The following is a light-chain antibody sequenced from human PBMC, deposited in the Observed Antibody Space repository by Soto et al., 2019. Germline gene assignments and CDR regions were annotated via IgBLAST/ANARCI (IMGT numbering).Light chain of an antibody. J-gene: IGKJ1*01. Sequence: DIQMTQSPSTLSASVGDRVTITCRASQSISSWLAWYQQKPGKAPKLLIYKASSLESGVPSRFSGSGSGTEFTLSISSLQSDDFATYYCQQGRTFGQGTKVEIK. CDR1: QSISSW. V-gene: IGKV1-5*03. CDR2: KAS. CDR3: QQGRT.